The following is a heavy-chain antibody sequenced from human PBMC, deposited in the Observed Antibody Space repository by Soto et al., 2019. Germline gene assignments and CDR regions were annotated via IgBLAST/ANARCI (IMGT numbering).Heavy chain of an antibody. CDR1: GYPFTGYY. D-gene: IGHD2-8*01. V-gene: IGHV1-2*02. CDR3: ANGASRGSEGTRVYLYNAMDG. Sequence: SVQVSCTASGYPFTGYYVHWVRQAPGQGLEWMGWINPNSGDTYLAQRFQGRVTMNRDTSIGTAYKEKRGLTSDDTAEYYCANGASRGSEGTRVYLYNAMDGWGKRTTVTVSS. CDR2: INPNSGDT. J-gene: IGHJ6*04.